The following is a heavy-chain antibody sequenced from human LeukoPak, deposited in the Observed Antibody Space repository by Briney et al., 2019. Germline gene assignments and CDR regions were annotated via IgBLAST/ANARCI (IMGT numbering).Heavy chain of an antibody. CDR1: GFTFSSYE. J-gene: IGHJ4*02. Sequence: PGGSLRLSCAASGFTFSSYEMNWVRQAPGKGLEWVSYIGSSGSTIYYADSVKGRFTISRDNAKNSLYLQMNSLRAEDTAIYYCARIMVATTREAFDYWGQGTRVTVSS. CDR3: ARIMVATTREAFDY. V-gene: IGHV3-48*03. CDR2: IGSSGSTI. D-gene: IGHD5-12*01.